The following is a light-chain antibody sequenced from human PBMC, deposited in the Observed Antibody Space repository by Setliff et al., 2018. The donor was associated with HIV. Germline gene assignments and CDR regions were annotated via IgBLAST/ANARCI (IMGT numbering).Light chain of an antibody. J-gene: IGKJ1*01. CDR1: QSLLYSSTNKNY. Sequence: DIVMTQSSDSLAVSLGERATINCKSSQSLLYSSTNKNYLTWYQQKPGQPPKLLISWASTRESGVPDRFSGNGSGTDFTLTISSLQAEDVAIYYCHQYYSTPRTFGQGTKVDIK. V-gene: IGKV4-1*01. CDR2: WAS. CDR3: HQYYSTPRT.